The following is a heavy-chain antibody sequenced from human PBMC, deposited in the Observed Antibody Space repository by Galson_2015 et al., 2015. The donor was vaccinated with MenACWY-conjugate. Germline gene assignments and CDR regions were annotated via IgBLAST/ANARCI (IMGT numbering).Heavy chain of an antibody. CDR3: AICRGAVVTAPFDP. J-gene: IGHJ5*02. CDR1: GFTFSSYA. CDR2: ISGSSGST. Sequence: SLRLSCAASGFTFSSYAMSWARQAPGKGLEWVSAISGSSGSTHYADSVKGRFTISRDNSENTLYLQMNSLRAEDTAVYYCAICRGAVVTAPFDPWGQGTLVTVSS. V-gene: IGHV3-23*01. D-gene: IGHD2-21*02.